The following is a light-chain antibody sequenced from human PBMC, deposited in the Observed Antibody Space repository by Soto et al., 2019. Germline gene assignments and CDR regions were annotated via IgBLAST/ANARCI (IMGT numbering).Light chain of an antibody. CDR3: QQYSSWPFT. CDR1: QSVLYSSNNKNY. V-gene: IGKV4-1*01. CDR2: WAS. Sequence: DIVMTQSPDSLAVSLGERATINCKSSQSVLYSSNNKNYLAWYQQKPGQPPKLLIYWASTRESGVPDRFSGSGSGTDFTLTIGSLQAEDVAVYYCQQYSSWPFTFGPGTKVAIE. J-gene: IGKJ3*01.